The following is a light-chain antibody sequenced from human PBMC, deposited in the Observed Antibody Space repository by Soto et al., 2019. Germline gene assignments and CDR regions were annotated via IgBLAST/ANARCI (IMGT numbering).Light chain of an antibody. V-gene: IGKV3-11*01. J-gene: IGKJ4*01. CDR2: QTA. CDR3: QRYNNWPLT. Sequence: EIVLTQSPATLSSFPGDRVTPSCRASQYINTRLAWYQHRPGQAPRLLIYQTAIRAAGIPARFSASGSGTDFTLTISDVQPEDFAVYYCQRYNNWPLTFGGGTKVDI. CDR1: QYINTR.